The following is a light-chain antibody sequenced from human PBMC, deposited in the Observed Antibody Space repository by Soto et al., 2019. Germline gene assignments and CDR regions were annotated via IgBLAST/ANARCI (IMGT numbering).Light chain of an antibody. CDR3: QQSYSTLPWT. CDR2: AAS. V-gene: IGKV1-39*01. J-gene: IGKJ1*01. CDR1: QSISSY. Sequence: EIQMTQSPSSLSASVGDRVTITCRASQSISSYLNWYQQKPGKAPKLLIYAASSLQSGVPSRFSGSGSGTDFTLTISSLQPEDFATYYCQQSYSTLPWTVGQGTKVDIK.